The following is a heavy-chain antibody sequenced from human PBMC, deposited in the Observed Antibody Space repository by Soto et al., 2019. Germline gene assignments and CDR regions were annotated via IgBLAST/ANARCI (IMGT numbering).Heavy chain of an antibody. J-gene: IGHJ6*03. Sequence: QVQLQESGPGLVKPSGTLSLTCAVSSGSISSSNWWSWVRQPPGKVLEWIGDIYHSGSTNYNPSLKSRVTISVDKSKNQFSLKLSSVTAADTAVYYCASCSSGNYYYYMDVWGKGTTVTVSS. CDR2: IYHSGST. D-gene: IGHD6-6*01. CDR3: ASCSSGNYYYYMDV. V-gene: IGHV4-4*02. CDR1: SGSISSSNW.